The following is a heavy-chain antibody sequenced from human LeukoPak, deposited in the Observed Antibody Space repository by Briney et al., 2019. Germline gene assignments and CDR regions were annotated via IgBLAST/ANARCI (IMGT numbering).Heavy chain of an antibody. CDR1: GYSFTSYW. J-gene: IGHJ6*03. D-gene: IGHD6-19*01. CDR3: AREHGSGGYYYYMDV. Sequence: GGSLKISCKGSGYSFTSYWIGWVRQMPGKGLEWMGIIYPGDSDTRYSPSFQGQVTISADKSISTAYLQWSSLKASDTAMYYCAREHGSGGYYYYMDVWGKGTTVTVSS. V-gene: IGHV5-51*01. CDR2: IYPGDSDT.